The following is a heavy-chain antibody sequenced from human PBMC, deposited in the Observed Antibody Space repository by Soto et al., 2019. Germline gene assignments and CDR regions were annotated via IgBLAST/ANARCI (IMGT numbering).Heavy chain of an antibody. J-gene: IGHJ6*02. Sequence: SETLSLTCTVSGGSISSGGYYWSWIRQHPGKGLERIGYIYYSGSTYYNPSLKSRVTISVDTSKNQFSLKLSSVTAADTAVYYCARELVVVAATLGYYYYYGMDVWGQGTTVTVSS. CDR3: ARELVVVAATLGYYYYYGMDV. CDR2: IYYSGST. CDR1: GGSISSGGYY. V-gene: IGHV4-31*03. D-gene: IGHD2-15*01.